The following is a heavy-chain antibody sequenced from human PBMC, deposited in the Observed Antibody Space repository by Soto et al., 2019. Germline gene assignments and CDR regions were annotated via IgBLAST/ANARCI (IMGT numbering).Heavy chain of an antibody. J-gene: IGHJ6*02. CDR1: GGTFSSYA. Sequence: QVQLVQSGAEVKKPGSSVKVSCKASGGTFSSYAISWVRQAPGQGLEWMGGLIPISETTNYAQKLQGRVTITADESKSTAYMELSSLRSEDTAVYYCARSQGSSTSLEIYYYYYYGMDVWGQGTTVTVSS. D-gene: IGHD2-2*01. CDR3: ARSQGSSTSLEIYYYYYYGMDV. CDR2: LIPISETT. V-gene: IGHV1-69*01.